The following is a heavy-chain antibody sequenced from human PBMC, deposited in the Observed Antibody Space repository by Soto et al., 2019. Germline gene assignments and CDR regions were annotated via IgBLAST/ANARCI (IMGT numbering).Heavy chain of an antibody. CDR3: AKDLFLRYFDWLPSDYYYGMDV. CDR2: ISYDGSNK. D-gene: IGHD3-9*01. V-gene: IGHV3-30*18. J-gene: IGHJ6*02. CDR1: GFTFSSYG. Sequence: QVQLVESGGGVVQPGRSLRLSCAASGFTFSSYGMHWVLQAPGKGLAWVAVISYDGSNKYYADSVKGRFTISIDNSKNTLYLQMNSLRAEDTAVYYCAKDLFLRYFDWLPSDYYYGMDVWGQGTTVTVS.